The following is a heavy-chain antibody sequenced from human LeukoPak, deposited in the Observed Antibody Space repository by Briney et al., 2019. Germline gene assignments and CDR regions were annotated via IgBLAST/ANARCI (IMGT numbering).Heavy chain of an antibody. CDR3: ARVSKRGYCSGGSCANFDY. CDR1: GYTFTSYG. CDR2: ISAYNGNT. V-gene: IGHV1-18*01. D-gene: IGHD2-15*01. J-gene: IGHJ4*02. Sequence: ASVKVSCQASGYTFTSYGISWVRQAPGQGLEWMGWISAYNGNTNYAQKLQGRVTMTTDTSTSTAYMELRSLRSDDTAVYYCARVSKRGYCSGGSCANFDYWGQGTLVTVSS.